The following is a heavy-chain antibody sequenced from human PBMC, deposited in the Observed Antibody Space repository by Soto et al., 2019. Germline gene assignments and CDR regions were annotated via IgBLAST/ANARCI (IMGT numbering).Heavy chain of an antibody. CDR3: SKGCIRDPRGFSFDY. CDR2: ISGSGGST. Sequence: GGSLRLSCAASGFTFSSYAMSWVRLAPWKGMEWVSAISGSGGSTYYADSVKGRFTISRDNSKNTLYLQMSSLRAEDTAVCYCSKGCIRDPRGFSFDYWGQGTLVTVSS. J-gene: IGHJ4*02. D-gene: IGHD2-21*01. V-gene: IGHV3-23*01. CDR1: GFTFSSYA.